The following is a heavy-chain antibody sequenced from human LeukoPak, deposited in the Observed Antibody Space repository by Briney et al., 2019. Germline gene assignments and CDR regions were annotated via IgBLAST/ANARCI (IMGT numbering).Heavy chain of an antibody. V-gene: IGHV3-23*01. J-gene: IGHJ4*02. D-gene: IGHD5-18*01. Sequence: GGTLRLSCAASGFTFSRNGMSWVRQAPGKGLEWVSGISGSGGSTYYADSVKGRFTISRDNSKNTLYLQMNSLRAEDTAVYYCAKDGPRYSYGYWDYWGQGTLVTVSS. CDR1: GFTFSRNG. CDR3: AKDGPRYSYGYWDY. CDR2: ISGSGGST.